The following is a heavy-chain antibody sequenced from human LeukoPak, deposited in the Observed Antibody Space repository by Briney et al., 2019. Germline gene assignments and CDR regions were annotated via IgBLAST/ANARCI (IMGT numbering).Heavy chain of an antibody. Sequence: SETLSLTCTVSGGSISSYYWSWIRQPPGKGLEWIGYIYYSGSTNYNPSLKSRVTISVDTSKNQFSLKLSSVTAADTAVYYCASGYSGSYDFDYWGQGTLVTVSS. CDR3: ASGYSGSYDFDY. CDR1: GGSISSYY. J-gene: IGHJ4*02. V-gene: IGHV4-59*01. D-gene: IGHD1-26*01. CDR2: IYYSGST.